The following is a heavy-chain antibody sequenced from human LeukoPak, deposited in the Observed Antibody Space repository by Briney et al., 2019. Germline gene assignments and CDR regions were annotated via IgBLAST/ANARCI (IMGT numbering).Heavy chain of an antibody. CDR3: ARGIPKYYYGSGPLDY. CDR1: GGSISSYY. CDR2: IYYSGST. Sequence: PSETLSLPCTVSGGSISSYYWSWIRQPPGKGLEWIVYIYYSGSTNYNPSLKSRVTISVDTSKNQFSLKLSSVTAADTAVYYCARGIPKYYYGSGPLDYWGQGTLVTVSS. D-gene: IGHD3-10*01. V-gene: IGHV4-59*01. J-gene: IGHJ4*02.